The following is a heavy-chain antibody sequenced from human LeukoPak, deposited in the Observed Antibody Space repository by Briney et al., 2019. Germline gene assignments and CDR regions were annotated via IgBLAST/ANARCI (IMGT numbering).Heavy chain of an antibody. CDR1: GFPFSTYA. CDR2: LSNSGGSGGTT. D-gene: IGHD3-22*01. CDR3: AKAMSTDHYDSKGFYRVDFDS. Sequence: GGSLRLSCSASGFPFSTYAMSWVRQAPGKGLEWVSALSNSGGSGGTTYFADSVKGRFRISRDNSKSTLYLQLSSLTAEDTAVYYCAKAMSTDHYDSKGFYRVDFDSWGQGTLVTVSS. V-gene: IGHV3-23*01. J-gene: IGHJ4*02.